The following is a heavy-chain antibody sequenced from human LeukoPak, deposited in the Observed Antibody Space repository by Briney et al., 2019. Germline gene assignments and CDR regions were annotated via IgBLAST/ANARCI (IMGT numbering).Heavy chain of an antibody. CDR2: IYYSGST. V-gene: IGHV4-39*07. Sequence: PSETLSLTCTVSGGSISSSSYYWGWIRQPPGKGLEWIGSIYYSGSTYYNPSLKSRVTISVDTSKNQFSLKLSSVTAADTAVYYCARDPDFAPIRQLVRSGYFDYWGQGTLVTVSS. J-gene: IGHJ4*02. CDR3: ARDPDFAPIRQLVRSGYFDY. CDR1: GGSISSSSYY. D-gene: IGHD6-6*01.